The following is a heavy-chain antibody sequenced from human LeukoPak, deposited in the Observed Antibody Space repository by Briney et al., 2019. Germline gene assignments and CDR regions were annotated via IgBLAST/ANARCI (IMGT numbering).Heavy chain of an antibody. V-gene: IGHV3-64*01. J-gene: IGHJ5*02. CDR3: ARGVSTSIFGNTWFDP. D-gene: IGHD3-3*01. CDR2: ISSNGGWT. Sequence: GGSLRLPCAVSGFTFSNYAMYWVRQAPGKGLEYVSAISSNGGWTYYTNSVKGRFTISRDISKNTLYLQMGSLRAEDMAVYYCARGVSTSIFGNTWFDPWGQGTLVTVSS. CDR1: GFTFSNYA.